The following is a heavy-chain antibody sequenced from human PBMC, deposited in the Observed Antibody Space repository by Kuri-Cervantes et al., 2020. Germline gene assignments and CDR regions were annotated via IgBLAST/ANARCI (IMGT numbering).Heavy chain of an antibody. CDR2: IYHSGST. V-gene: IGHV4-38-2*02. CDR3: ARDRRYYYGSGSYSVDA. J-gene: IGHJ6*02. D-gene: IGHD3-10*01. Sequence: SETLSLTCTVSGYSISSGYYWGWIRQPPGKGLEWIGSIYHSGSTYHNPSLKSRVTISVDTSKNQFSLKLSSVTAADTAVYYCARDRRYYYGSGSYSVDAWGQGTTVTVSS. CDR1: GYSISSGYY.